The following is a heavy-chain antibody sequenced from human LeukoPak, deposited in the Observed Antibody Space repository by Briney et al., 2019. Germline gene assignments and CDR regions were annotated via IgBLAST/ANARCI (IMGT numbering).Heavy chain of an antibody. J-gene: IGHJ4*02. CDR3: ARGLRWLWDY. D-gene: IGHD5-24*01. CDR2: IYYSGST. Sequence: SETLSLTCTVSGGSISSSSYYWGWIRQPPGKGLEWIGSIYYSGSTYYNPCLKSRVTISVDTSKNQFSLKLSSVTAADTAVYYCARGLRWLWDYWGQGTLVTVSS. CDR1: GGSISSSSYY. V-gene: IGHV4-39*07.